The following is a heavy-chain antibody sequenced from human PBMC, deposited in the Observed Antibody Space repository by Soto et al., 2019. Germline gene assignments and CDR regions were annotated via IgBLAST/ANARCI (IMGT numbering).Heavy chain of an antibody. J-gene: IGHJ3*02. CDR1: GFTFSSFA. CDR3: AKDLWAIVVVPTGTEAYDI. CDR2: ISGSGDNT. Sequence: EVQLLESGGGLVQPGGSLRLSCAASGFTFSSFAMSWVRQAPGKGLEWVSTISGSGDNTHYADSVKGRFTISRDNSKNTLYLQMTSLRDEDTAQYYCAKDLWAIVVVPTGTEAYDIWGQGTMVTVSS. D-gene: IGHD2-21*01. V-gene: IGHV3-23*01.